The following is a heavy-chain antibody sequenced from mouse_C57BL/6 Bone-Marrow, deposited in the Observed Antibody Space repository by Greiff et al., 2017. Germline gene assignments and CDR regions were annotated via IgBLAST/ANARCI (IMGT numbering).Heavy chain of an antibody. CDR3: ARSTGYVDYFDY. Sequence: QVQLQQPGAELVKPGASVKLSCKASGYTFTSYWMQWVKQRPGQGLEWIGEIDPSDSYTNYNQKFKGKATLTVDTSSSTAYMQLSSLTSEDSVVYYCARSTGYVDYFDYWGQGTTLTVSS. CDR1: GYTFTSYW. D-gene: IGHD3-2*02. CDR2: IDPSDSYT. V-gene: IGHV1-50*01. J-gene: IGHJ2*01.